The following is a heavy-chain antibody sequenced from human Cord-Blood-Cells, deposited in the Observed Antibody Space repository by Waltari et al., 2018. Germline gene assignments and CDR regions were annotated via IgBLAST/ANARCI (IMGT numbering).Heavy chain of an antibody. V-gene: IGHV1-69*01. CDR1: GGTFSSYA. CDR3: ARDVVVVPAHHIAAPWFDP. Sequence: QVQLVQSGAEVTKPGSSVKVSCKASGGTFSSYAISWVRQAPGQGLEWMGGIIPIFGTANYAQKFQGRVTITADESTSTAYMELSSLRSEDTAVYYCARDVVVVPAHHIAAPWFDPWGQGTLVTVSS. D-gene: IGHD2-2*01. CDR2: IIPIFGTA. J-gene: IGHJ5*02.